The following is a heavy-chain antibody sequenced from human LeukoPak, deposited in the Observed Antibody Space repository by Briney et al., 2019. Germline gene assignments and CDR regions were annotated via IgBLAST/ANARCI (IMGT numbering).Heavy chain of an antibody. CDR2: ISYDGSNK. CDR3: AKDASLAFHSSSWSDY. J-gene: IGHJ4*02. D-gene: IGHD6-13*01. V-gene: IGHV3-30*18. CDR1: RFTFSTYG. Sequence: PGGSLRLSCAASRFTFSTYGMHWVRQAPGKGLEWVAIISYDGSNKYYADSVKRRFTISRDNSNNTLYLQMNSLKTEDTAVYYCAKDASLAFHSSSWSDYWGQGTLVTVSS.